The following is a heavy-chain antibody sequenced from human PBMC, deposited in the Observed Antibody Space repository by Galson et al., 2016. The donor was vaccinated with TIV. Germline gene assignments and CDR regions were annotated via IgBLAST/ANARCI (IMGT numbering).Heavy chain of an antibody. Sequence: SVKVSCKASGGTFSSYVFNWVRLAPGQGLEWMGGIIPLFRTTNYAQKFQGRVTITADKSTSTVYMELSSLRSEDTAVYYCAKDRNTAFDTYSYYYGMDVWGQGTTVTVSS. CDR2: IIPLFRTT. CDR1: GGTFSSYV. J-gene: IGHJ6*02. D-gene: IGHD5-18*01. CDR3: AKDRNTAFDTYSYYYGMDV. V-gene: IGHV1-69*06.